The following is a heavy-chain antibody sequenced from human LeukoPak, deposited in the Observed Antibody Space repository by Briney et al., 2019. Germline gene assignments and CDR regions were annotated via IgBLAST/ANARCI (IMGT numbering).Heavy chain of an antibody. D-gene: IGHD3-9*01. CDR2: ISYDGSNK. CDR3: AKEARDILTHYYWGSQFDY. V-gene: IGHV3-30-3*01. J-gene: IGHJ4*02. Sequence: GGSLRLSCAASEFTFSSYAMHWVRQAPGKGLEWVAVISYDGSNKYYADSVKGRFTFSRDNSKNTMFLQMSSLRAEDTALYYCAKEARDILTHYYWGSQFDYWGQGTLVIVSS. CDR1: EFTFSSYA.